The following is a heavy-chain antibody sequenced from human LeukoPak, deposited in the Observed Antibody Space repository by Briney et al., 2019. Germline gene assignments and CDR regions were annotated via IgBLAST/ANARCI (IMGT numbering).Heavy chain of an antibody. D-gene: IGHD5-18*01. J-gene: IGHJ6*02. Sequence: SGPALVHPTQPLTLTFTFSGFSLRTSGMCVSWIRQPPGKALEWLAHIDWDDDKYYSTSLKTRLTISKDTSKNQVVFTMTNMDPVDTATYYCARIHRYGPAGYYGMDVWGQGTTVTVSS. CDR1: GFSLRTSGMC. CDR2: IDWDDDK. CDR3: ARIHRYGPAGYYGMDV. V-gene: IGHV2-70*01.